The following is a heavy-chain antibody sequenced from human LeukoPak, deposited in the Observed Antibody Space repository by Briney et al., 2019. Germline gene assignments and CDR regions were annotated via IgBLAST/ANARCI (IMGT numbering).Heavy chain of an antibody. D-gene: IGHD6-13*01. J-gene: IGHJ4*02. CDR2: ISGSGGST. CDR1: GFTFSSYA. Sequence: GGSLRLSCAASGFTFSSYAMSCVRQAPGKGLEWVSAISGSGGSTYYADSVKGRFTISRDNSKNTLYLQMNSLRAEDTAVYYCAKDRAKAAAGTYDYWGQGTLVTVSS. CDR3: AKDRAKAAAGTYDY. V-gene: IGHV3-23*01.